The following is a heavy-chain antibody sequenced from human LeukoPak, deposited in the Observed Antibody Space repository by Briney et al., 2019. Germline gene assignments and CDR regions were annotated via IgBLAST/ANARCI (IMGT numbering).Heavy chain of an antibody. CDR2: IYYSGST. Sequence: SETLSLTCTVSGGSISSHYWSWIRQPPGKGPEWIGYIYYSGSTNYNPSLKSRVTISVDTSKNQFSLKLSSVTAADTAVYYCVRGGELHDYWGQGTLVTVSS. V-gene: IGHV4-59*11. CDR1: GGSISSHY. J-gene: IGHJ4*02. D-gene: IGHD1-26*01. CDR3: VRGGELHDY.